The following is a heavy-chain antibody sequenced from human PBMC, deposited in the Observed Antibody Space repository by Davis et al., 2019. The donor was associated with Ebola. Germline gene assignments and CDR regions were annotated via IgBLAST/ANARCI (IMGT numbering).Heavy chain of an antibody. V-gene: IGHV3-23*01. J-gene: IGHJ5*02. CDR2: ISGSGGST. CDR3: AKDVRYFDWLPTHNWFDP. CDR1: GFTFSSYA. D-gene: IGHD3-9*01. Sequence: PGGSLRLSCAASGFTFSSYAMSWVRQAPGKGLEWVSAISGSGGSTYYADSVKGRFTISRDNSKNTLYLQMNSLRAEDTAVYYCAKDVRYFDWLPTHNWFDPWGQGTLVTVSS.